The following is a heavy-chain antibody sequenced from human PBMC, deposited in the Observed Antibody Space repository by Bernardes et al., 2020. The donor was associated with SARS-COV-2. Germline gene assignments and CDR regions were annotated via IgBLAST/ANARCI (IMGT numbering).Heavy chain of an antibody. CDR3: AVRISGCVY. Sequence: GSLSLSCAASGFTFTQNYMSWVRPAPGQGLEWVSHIYDGGRPYYADSVRGRFAISRDNSKNTFNLEVNNLRVEDTGVYYCAVRISGCVYWGKGTLLTVSS. CDR2: IYDGGRP. D-gene: IGHD2-21*01. J-gene: IGHJ4*02. CDR1: GFTFTQNY. V-gene: IGHV3-66*01.